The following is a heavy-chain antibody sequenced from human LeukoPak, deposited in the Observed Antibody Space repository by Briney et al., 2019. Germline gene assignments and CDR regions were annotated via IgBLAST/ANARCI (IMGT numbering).Heavy chain of an antibody. CDR2: IYSSGST. V-gene: IGHV4-39*01. D-gene: IGHD1-14*01. Sequence: KPLETLSLTCTVSGGSISNSSYYWGWIPPPPGKGLEWIGSIYSSGSTYYNPSLKSRVTISVDTSKNQFSLKLSSVTAADTAVYYCARGRDRMVYWGQGTLVTVSS. CDR1: GGSISNSSYY. CDR3: ARGRDRMVY. J-gene: IGHJ4*02.